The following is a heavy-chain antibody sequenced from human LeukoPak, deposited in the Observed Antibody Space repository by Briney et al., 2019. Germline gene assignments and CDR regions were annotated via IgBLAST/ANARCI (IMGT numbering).Heavy chain of an antibody. D-gene: IGHD5-18*01. J-gene: IGHJ4*02. CDR3: AREIGPIQLHLWSSAFDL. Sequence: ASVKVSCKASGYTFTGYYMHWVRQAPGQGLDWMGIINPSGGSTSYAQKFQGRITMTRETSTSTVYMELSSLRSEDTAVYYCAREIGPIQLHLWSSAFDLRGKGTVVTVSS. CDR1: GYTFTGYY. CDR2: INPSGGST. V-gene: IGHV1-46*01.